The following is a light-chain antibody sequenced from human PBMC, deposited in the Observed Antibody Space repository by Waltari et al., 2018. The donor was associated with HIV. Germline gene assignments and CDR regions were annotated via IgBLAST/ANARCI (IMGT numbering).Light chain of an antibody. J-gene: IGLJ2*01. V-gene: IGLV2-11*01. CDR3: ASSITTDAGAHNIV. Sequence: QSALTPPLSVCGSPGQSVTISCSGPGGNVDVSNYLSWFQQHPDKAPKLLIYDVTKRASGVSDRFSASLSNDVASLVISELRVEDEGFYFCASSITTDAGAHNIVFGDGTRLTVL. CDR1: GGNVDVSNY. CDR2: DVT.